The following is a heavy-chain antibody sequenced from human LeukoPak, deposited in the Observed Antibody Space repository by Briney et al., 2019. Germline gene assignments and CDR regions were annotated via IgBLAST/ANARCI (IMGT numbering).Heavy chain of an antibody. D-gene: IGHD3-16*01. CDR2: ISINTNT. V-gene: IGHV3-53*01. Sequence: GGSLTLSCAASGIAVSGNYMSWVRQTPGKGLEWISFISINTNTFYADSVRGRFTISRDTSKNTLLLHMINMREEDSASYYCGKSQTWGHLFECWGQGTLVTVSS. J-gene: IGHJ4*02. CDR3: GKSQTWGHLFEC. CDR1: GIAVSGNY.